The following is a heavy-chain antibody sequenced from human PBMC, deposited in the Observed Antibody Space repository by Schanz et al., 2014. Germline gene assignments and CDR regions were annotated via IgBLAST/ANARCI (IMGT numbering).Heavy chain of an antibody. V-gene: IGHV4-61*02. J-gene: IGHJ5*02. CDR1: GGSIRSGTYY. CDR2: IYHSGNT. Sequence: QVQLQESGPGLVKPSQTLSLTCTVSGGSIRSGTYYWSWIRQPPGKGLEWIGEIYHSGNTNYNASLKSRVTISVDKPKNQSSLKVRSVTAADTAVYYCAREPLSGYNWFDPWGQGSLVTVSS. D-gene: IGHD6-25*01. CDR3: AREPLSGYNWFDP.